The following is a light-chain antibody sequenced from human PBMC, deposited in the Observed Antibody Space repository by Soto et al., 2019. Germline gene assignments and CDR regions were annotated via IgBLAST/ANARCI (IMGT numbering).Light chain of an antibody. CDR2: EVF. J-gene: IGLJ2*01. CDR3: GSYAGSNILI. Sequence: QSALTQPPSASGSLGQSVTISCTGTSSDVGGYNYVSWYQHHPGKAPKLMIYEVFKRPSGVPDRFSGSRSGNTASLTVSGLQAEDEAEYYCGSYAGSNILIFGGGTKLTVL. V-gene: IGLV2-8*01. CDR1: SSDVGGYNY.